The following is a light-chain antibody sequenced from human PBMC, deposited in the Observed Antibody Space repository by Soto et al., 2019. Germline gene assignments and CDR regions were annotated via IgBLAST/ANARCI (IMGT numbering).Light chain of an antibody. CDR1: QAISNW. V-gene: IGKV1-5*01. CDR2: DAS. Sequence: DIPMTQSPSTLSASVGDRVTITCRASQAISNWLAWYQQKPGKAPKLSIYDASSLPSGVPPRFSGSGFGTDFTLTISSLQPGDFATYYCQQYSIYPYTFGQGTALEIK. CDR3: QQYSIYPYT. J-gene: IGKJ2*01.